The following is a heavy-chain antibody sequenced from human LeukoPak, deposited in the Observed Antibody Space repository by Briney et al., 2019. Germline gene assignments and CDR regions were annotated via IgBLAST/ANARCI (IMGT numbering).Heavy chain of an antibody. J-gene: IGHJ6*02. CDR2: ISYDGSNK. V-gene: IGHV3-30-3*01. D-gene: IGHD2-15*01. CDR3: ARDRRGGSCYIVLYYYYGMDV. Sequence: GGSLRLSCAASGFTFCSYAMHWVRQAPGKGLEWVAVISYDGSNKYYADSVKGRFTISRDNSKNTLYLQMNSLRDEDTAVYYCARDRRGGSCYIVLYYYYGMDVWGQGTTVTVSS. CDR1: GFTFCSYA.